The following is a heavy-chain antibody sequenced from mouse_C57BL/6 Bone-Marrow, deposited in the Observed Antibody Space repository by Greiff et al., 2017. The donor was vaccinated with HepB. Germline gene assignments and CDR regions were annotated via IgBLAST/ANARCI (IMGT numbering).Heavy chain of an antibody. D-gene: IGHD4-1*01. CDR2: IYPGDGDT. V-gene: IGHV1-82*01. CDR3: ARMEENYPGGLGHYYAMDY. Sequence: QVQLQQSGPELVKPGASVKISCKASGYAFSSSWMNWVKQRPGKGLEWIGRIYPGDGDTNYNGKFKGKATLTADKSSSTAYMQLSSLTSEDSAVYFCARMEENYPGGLGHYYAMDYWGQGTSVTVSS. J-gene: IGHJ4*01. CDR1: GYAFSSSW.